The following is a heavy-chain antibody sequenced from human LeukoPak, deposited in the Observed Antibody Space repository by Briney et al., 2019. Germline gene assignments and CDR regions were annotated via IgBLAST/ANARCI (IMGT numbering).Heavy chain of an antibody. CDR2: IYHSGST. Sequence: SETLSLTCTVSGGSISSGGYYGSWIRQPPGKGLEWIGYIYHSGSTYYNPSLKSRVTISVDRSKNQFSLKLSSVTAADTAVYYCARARGGGAEYQLLNWFDPWGQGTLVTVSS. V-gene: IGHV4-30-2*01. CDR3: ARARGGGAEYQLLNWFDP. D-gene: IGHD2-2*01. J-gene: IGHJ5*02. CDR1: GGSISSGGYY.